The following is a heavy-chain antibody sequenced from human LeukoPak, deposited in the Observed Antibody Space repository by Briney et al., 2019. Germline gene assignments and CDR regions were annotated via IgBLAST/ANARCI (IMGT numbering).Heavy chain of an antibody. CDR1: GGSISSGGYS. V-gene: IGHV4-30-2*01. CDR3: ASLRGGDYRFDY. Sequence: SETLSLTCAVSGGSISSGGYSWSWIRQPPGKGLEWIGYIYHSGSTYYNPSLKSRVTISVDRSKHQFSLKLSSVTAADTAVYYCASLRGGDYRFDYWGQGTLVTVSS. J-gene: IGHJ4*02. CDR2: IYHSGST. D-gene: IGHD4-17*01.